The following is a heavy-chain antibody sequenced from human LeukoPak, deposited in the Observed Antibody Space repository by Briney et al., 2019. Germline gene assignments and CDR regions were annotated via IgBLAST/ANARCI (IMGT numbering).Heavy chain of an antibody. CDR3: ARSGGSGSSGIDY. V-gene: IGHV4-59*01. J-gene: IGHJ4*02. CDR2: IYYSGST. D-gene: IGHD3-10*01. Sequence: SETLSLTCTVSGGSISSYYWSWIRQPPGKGLEWIGYIYYSGSTNYNPFLKSRVTISVDTSKNQFSLKLSSVTAADTAVYYCARSGGSGSSGIDYWGQGTLVTVSS. CDR1: GGSISSYY.